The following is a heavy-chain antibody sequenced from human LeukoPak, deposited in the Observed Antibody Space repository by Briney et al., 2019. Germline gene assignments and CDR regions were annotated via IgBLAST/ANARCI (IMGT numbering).Heavy chain of an antibody. CDR2: INRGGTST. CDR1: GFAFISYT. J-gene: IGHJ4*02. D-gene: IGHD3-22*01. CDR3: LRGDSRDF. Sequence: GGSLRLSCAACGFAFISYTMNWARQAPGKGLEWVASINRGGTSTHYAFSVKGRFTISRDNAQNVLYLQMNGLRGDDAAVYYCLRGDSRDFWGQGTLVTVSS. V-gene: IGHV3-21*06.